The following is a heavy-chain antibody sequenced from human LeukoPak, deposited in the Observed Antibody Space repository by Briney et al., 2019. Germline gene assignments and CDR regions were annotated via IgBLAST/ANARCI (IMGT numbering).Heavy chain of an antibody. D-gene: IGHD3-10*01. V-gene: IGHV1-24*01. CDR3: ATGYYYGSGSYYNPPLGY. Sequence: GASVKVSCKVSGYTLTELSMHWVRQAPGKGLEWMGGFDPEDGETIYAQKFQGRVTMTGDTSTDTAYMELSSLRSEDTAVYYCATGYYYGSGSYYNPPLGYWGQGTLVTVSS. CDR1: GYTLTELS. CDR2: FDPEDGET. J-gene: IGHJ4*02.